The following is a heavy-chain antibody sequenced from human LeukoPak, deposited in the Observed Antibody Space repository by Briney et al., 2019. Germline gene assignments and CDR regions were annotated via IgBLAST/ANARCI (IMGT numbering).Heavy chain of an antibody. Sequence: SETLSLTCSVSAYSIRSGFYWGWIRQPPGKGLEWIGSIYHSGSTYYNPSLKSRVTISVDTSKNQFSLKLSSVTAADTAVYYCAREGGYSYGPDPDYWGQGTLVTVSS. CDR3: AREGGYSYGPDPDY. CDR1: AYSIRSGFY. J-gene: IGHJ4*02. V-gene: IGHV4-38-2*02. CDR2: IYHSGST. D-gene: IGHD5-18*01.